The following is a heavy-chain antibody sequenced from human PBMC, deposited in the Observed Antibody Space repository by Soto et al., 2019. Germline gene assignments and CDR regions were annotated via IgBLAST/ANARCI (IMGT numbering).Heavy chain of an antibody. V-gene: IGHV2-5*02. CDR2: IYWDDDK. CDR3: VHRRRRTGSWSTGYFDY. CDR1: GVSLTTNGVG. D-gene: IGHD6-13*01. Sequence: QITLRESGPPVLKSTETLTLTCTFSGVSLTTNGVGVGWIRQSPGRAPEWLALIYWDDDKRYSPSLQNRLTITQDAPTKQVVLRWTYIDPVATATYFCVHRRRRTGSWSTGYFDYLGQRTPVTVFS. J-gene: IGHJ4*02.